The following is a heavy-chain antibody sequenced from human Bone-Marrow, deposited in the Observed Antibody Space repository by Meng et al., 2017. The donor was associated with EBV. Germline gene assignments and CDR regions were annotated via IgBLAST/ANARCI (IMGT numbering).Heavy chain of an antibody. CDR1: GGSISRSSYY. CDR2: IYYSGST. CDR3: ARLGAVAGEGDY. V-gene: IGHV4-39*01. Sequence: QLQLQASGPGLVKPSETLSLTCTVSGGSISRSSYYWGWIRQPPGKGLEWIGSIYYSGSTYYNPSLKSRVTISVDTSKNQFSLKLSSVTAADTAVYYCARLGAVAGEGDYWGQGTLVTVSS. D-gene: IGHD6-19*01. J-gene: IGHJ4*02.